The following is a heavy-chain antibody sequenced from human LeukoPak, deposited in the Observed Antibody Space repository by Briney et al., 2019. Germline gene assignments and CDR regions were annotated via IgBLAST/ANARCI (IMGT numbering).Heavy chain of an antibody. J-gene: IGHJ4*02. CDR1: GGSFSGYY. CDR2: INRSGGT. V-gene: IGHV4-34*01. Sequence: PSETLSLTCAVYGGSFSGYYWSWIRQPPGKGLEWIGEINRSGGTNYNPSLKSRVTISVDTSKNQFSLKLSSVTAADTAVYYCARGHPLRFLEWLLSQYYFDYWGQGTLVTVSS. D-gene: IGHD3-3*01. CDR3: ARGHPLRFLEWLLSQYYFDY.